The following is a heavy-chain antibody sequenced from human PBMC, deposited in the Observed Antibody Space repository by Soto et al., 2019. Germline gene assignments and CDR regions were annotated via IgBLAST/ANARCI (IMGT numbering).Heavy chain of an antibody. Sequence: PSETLSLTCTVSGGSISSYYWSWIRQPPGKGLEWIGYIYYSGSTNYNPSLKSRVTISVDTSKNQFSLKLSSVTAADTAVYYCARVSLEGHSGYDSLPTDYYYYGMDVWGRGTTVTVSS. CDR1: GGSISSYY. J-gene: IGHJ6*02. CDR3: ARVSLEGHSGYDSLPTDYYYYGMDV. D-gene: IGHD5-12*01. CDR2: IYYSGST. V-gene: IGHV4-59*01.